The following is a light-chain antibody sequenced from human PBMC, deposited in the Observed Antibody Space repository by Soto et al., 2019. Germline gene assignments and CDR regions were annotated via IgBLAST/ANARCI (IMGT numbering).Light chain of an antibody. J-gene: IGKJ1*01. Sequence: ESVLTQSPGTLSLSPGERATLSCRASQSVSSNYLSWYQQKPGQAPRLLIYGASTRASGSPDRFSGSGSGTDFALTISRLEPEDSAVYYCQQYGSSPTWTFGQGTKVEIK. CDR1: QSVSSNY. V-gene: IGKV3-20*01. CDR2: GAS. CDR3: QQYGSSPTWT.